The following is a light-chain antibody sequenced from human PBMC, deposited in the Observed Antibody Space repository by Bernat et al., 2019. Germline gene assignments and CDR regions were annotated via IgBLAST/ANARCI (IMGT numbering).Light chain of an antibody. Sequence: QSALTQPASVSGSPGQSITISCTGTSSDVGGYNYVSWYQQHPGKAPKLMIYDVSYRPSGIANRFSGSKSGNTASLTISGLLAEDEADYYCSSYTSSNTPVFGGGTKLTVL. CDR3: SSYTSSNTPV. V-gene: IGLV2-14*03. CDR1: SSDVGGYNY. CDR2: DVS. J-gene: IGLJ3*02.